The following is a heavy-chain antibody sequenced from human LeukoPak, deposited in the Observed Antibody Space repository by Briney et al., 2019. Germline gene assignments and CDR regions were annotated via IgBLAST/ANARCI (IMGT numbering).Heavy chain of an antibody. D-gene: IGHD2-21*01. CDR2: INQDGGAI. CDR3: ATYVKLAAGDV. V-gene: IGHV3-7*01. CDR1: GFTFSKTW. J-gene: IGHJ6*02. Sequence: GGSLRLSCIGSGFTFSKTWMMWVRQAPGKGLEWVANINQDGGAISYVDSVKGRFTISRDNAKNSLFLQMNSLRAEDTAIYYCATYVKLAAGDVWGQGTTVSVSS.